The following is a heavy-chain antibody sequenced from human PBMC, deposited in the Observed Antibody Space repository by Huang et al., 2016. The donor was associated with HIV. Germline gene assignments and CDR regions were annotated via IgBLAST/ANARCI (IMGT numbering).Heavy chain of an antibody. CDR2: IYYSGSN. V-gene: IGHV4-30-4*08. CDR1: GGSISSGGYY. CDR3: GRFSYYSDSTISQYLQL. J-gene: IGHJ1*01. Sequence: QVHLQESGPGLVKPSQPLSLTCTVSGGSISSGGYYWTWIRQPPGKGLEWIGYIYYSGSNYYNPSLKSRVTRSVDTSKNQFYLKVTSMTAADTAVYYCGRFSYYSDSTISQYLQLWGQGALVTVSS. D-gene: IGHD3-22*01.